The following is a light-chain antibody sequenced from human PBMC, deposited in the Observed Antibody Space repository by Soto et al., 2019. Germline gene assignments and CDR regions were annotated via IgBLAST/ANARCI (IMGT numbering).Light chain of an antibody. Sequence: EIVLTQSPATLSLSPGERATLSCRASQSISSYLAWYQQKPGQAPRLLIYDASNRATGIPARFSGSGSGTDFTLTIRRLEPEDFAIYYCQQRSNWPPTFGQGTKLEIK. CDR2: DAS. V-gene: IGKV3-11*01. CDR3: QQRSNWPPT. CDR1: QSISSY. J-gene: IGKJ2*01.